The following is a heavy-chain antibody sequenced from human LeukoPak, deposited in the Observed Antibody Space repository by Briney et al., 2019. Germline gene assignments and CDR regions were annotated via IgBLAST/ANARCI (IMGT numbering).Heavy chain of an antibody. CDR1: GYSISSGYY. CDR2: MYHSGST. Sequence: SETLSLTCAVSGYSISSGYYWGWIRQPPGKGLEWIGSMYHSGSTYYNPSLKSRVTISVDTSKNQFSLKLSSVTAADTAVYYFARRIVAGGIYYYYYMDVWGKGTTVTV. CDR3: ARRIVAGGIYYYYYMDV. V-gene: IGHV4-38-2*01. D-gene: IGHD6-19*01. J-gene: IGHJ6*03.